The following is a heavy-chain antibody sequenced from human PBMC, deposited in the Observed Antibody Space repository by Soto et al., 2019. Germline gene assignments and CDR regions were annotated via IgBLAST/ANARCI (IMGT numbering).Heavy chain of an antibody. J-gene: IGHJ4*02. Sequence: GGSLRLSCAASGFTFSSYAMSWVRQAPGKGLEWVSAISGSGGSTYYADSVKGRFTISRDNSKNTLYLQMNSLRAEDTAVYYGAKDIVVVPAASFDYWGQGTLVTVSS. CDR3: AKDIVVVPAASFDY. CDR2: ISGSGGST. V-gene: IGHV3-23*01. CDR1: GFTFSSYA. D-gene: IGHD2-2*01.